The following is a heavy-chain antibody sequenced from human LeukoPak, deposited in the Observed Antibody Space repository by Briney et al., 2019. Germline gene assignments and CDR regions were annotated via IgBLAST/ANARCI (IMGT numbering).Heavy chain of an antibody. CDR3: ARDASYYDSSAYHSFFDN. Sequence: SETLSLTCTVSGGSISSYYWSWIRQPPGKGLEWIGSIYDSGSTNYNPSLKSRVTISVDTSKNQFSLRLGSVTAADTAVFYCARDASYYDSSAYHSFFDNWGQGTLVTVSS. V-gene: IGHV4-59*01. CDR2: IYDSGST. CDR1: GGSISSYY. J-gene: IGHJ4*02. D-gene: IGHD3-22*01.